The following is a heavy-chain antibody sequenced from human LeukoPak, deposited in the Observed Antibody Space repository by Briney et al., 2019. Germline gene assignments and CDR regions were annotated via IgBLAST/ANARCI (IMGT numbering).Heavy chain of an antibody. CDR2: IKQDGSEK. V-gene: IGHV3-7*01. CDR1: GFTFSSYW. J-gene: IGHJ4*02. CDR3: ARVLVWDSSGYDDY. D-gene: IGHD3-22*01. Sequence: GGSLRLSCAASGFTFSSYWMSWVRQAPGKGLEWVANIKQDGSEKYYVDSVKGRFTISRDNAKNSLYLQMNSLRAEDTAVYYCARVLVWDSSGYDDYWGQETLVTVSS.